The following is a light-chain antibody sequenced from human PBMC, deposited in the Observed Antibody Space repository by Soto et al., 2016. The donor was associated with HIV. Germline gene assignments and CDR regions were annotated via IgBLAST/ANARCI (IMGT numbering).Light chain of an antibody. Sequence: SSELTQDPAVSVALGQTVRITCQGDSLRSYYASWYQQKPRQAPVLVIYGKNNRPSGIPDRFSGSSSGNTASLTITGAQAEDEADYYCNSRDSSGNHLEVFGTGTKVTVL. V-gene: IGLV3-19*01. CDR1: SLRSYY. J-gene: IGLJ1*01. CDR3: NSRDSSGNHLEV. CDR2: GKN.